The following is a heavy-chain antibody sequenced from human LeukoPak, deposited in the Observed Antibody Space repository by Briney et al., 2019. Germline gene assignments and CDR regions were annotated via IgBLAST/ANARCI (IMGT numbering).Heavy chain of an antibody. Sequence: ASVKVSCKASGYTFTGYYMHWVRQAPGQGLEWMGWIKPNSGGTNYAQKFQGRVTMTRDTSISTAYMELSRLRSDDTAVYYCARVDSSGSPYDYWGQGTLVTVSS. J-gene: IGHJ4*02. CDR2: IKPNSGGT. D-gene: IGHD6-19*01. CDR1: GYTFTGYY. V-gene: IGHV1-2*02. CDR3: ARVDSSGSPYDY.